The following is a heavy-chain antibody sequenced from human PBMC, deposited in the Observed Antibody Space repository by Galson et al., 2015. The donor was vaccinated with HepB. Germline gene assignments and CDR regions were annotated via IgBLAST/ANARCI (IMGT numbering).Heavy chain of an antibody. V-gene: IGHV3-48*04. CDR2: ISSSSSTI. D-gene: IGHD3-3*01. Sequence: SLRLSCAASGFTFSSYSMNWVRQAPGKGLEWVSYISSSSSTIYYADSVKGRFTISRDNAKNSLYLQMNSLRAEDTAVYYCASLFGVVTPLYYGMDVWGQGTTVTVSS. CDR1: GFTFSSYS. J-gene: IGHJ6*02. CDR3: ASLFGVVTPLYYGMDV.